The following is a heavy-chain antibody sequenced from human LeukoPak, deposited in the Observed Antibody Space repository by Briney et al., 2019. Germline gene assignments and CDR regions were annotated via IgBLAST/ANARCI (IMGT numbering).Heavy chain of an antibody. CDR1: GFTFSSYS. J-gene: IGHJ4*02. V-gene: IGHV3-48*01. CDR3: ARITMVRGVIFDY. CDR2: ISSSSSTI. D-gene: IGHD3-10*01. Sequence: GGSLRLSCAASGFTFSSYSMNWVRQAPGKGLEWVSYISSSSSTIHYADSVKGRFTIPRDNAKNSLYLQMNSLRAEDTAVYYCARITMVRGVIFDYWGQGTLVTVSS.